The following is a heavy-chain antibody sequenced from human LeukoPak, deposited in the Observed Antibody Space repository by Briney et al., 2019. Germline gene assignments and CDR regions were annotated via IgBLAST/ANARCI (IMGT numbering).Heavy chain of an antibody. CDR3: ARIRQLRRPFDY. J-gene: IGHJ4*02. CDR1: GGSFSGYY. D-gene: IGHD1-7*01. V-gene: IGHV4-34*01. CDR2: INHSGST. Sequence: SETLSLTCAVYGGSFSGYYWSWIRQPPGKGLEWIGEINHSGSTNYNPSLKSRVTISVDTSKNQISLKLSSVTAADTAVYYCARIRQLRRPFDYWGQGTLVTVSS.